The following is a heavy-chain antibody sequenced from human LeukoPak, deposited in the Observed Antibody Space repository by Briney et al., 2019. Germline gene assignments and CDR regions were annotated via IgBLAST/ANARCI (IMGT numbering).Heavy chain of an antibody. Sequence: SQTLSLTCAISGDSVSSDSAAWNWIRQAPSRGLEWLGRTYYRSKWYNDYAVSVKSRITINPDTSKNQFSLQLNSVTPEDTAVYYCARATSGGWLVRWYFDYWGQGTLVTVSS. CDR3: ARATSGGWLVRWYFDY. D-gene: IGHD6-19*01. V-gene: IGHV6-1*01. CDR1: GDSVSSDSAA. J-gene: IGHJ4*02. CDR2: TYYRSKWYN.